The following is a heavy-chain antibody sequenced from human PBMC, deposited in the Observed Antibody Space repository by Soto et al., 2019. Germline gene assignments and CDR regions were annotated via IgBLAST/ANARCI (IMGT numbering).Heavy chain of an antibody. V-gene: IGHV4-4*07. D-gene: IGHD1-20*01. CDR3: ARVITGKGVHGMDV. CDR2: IYTSGSN. CDR1: GGSISSYY. Sequence: QVQLQESGPGLVKPSETLSLTCTVSGGSISSYYWSWIRQPAGKGLEWIGRIYTSGSNNYNPSLKSRVTMSVDTSKTPFSLKLSSVTAADTAVYYCARVITGKGVHGMDVWGQGTTVTVSS. J-gene: IGHJ6*02.